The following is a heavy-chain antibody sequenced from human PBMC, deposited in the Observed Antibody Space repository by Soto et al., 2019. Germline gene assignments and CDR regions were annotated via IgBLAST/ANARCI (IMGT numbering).Heavy chain of an antibody. D-gene: IGHD5-12*01. J-gene: IGHJ6*02. V-gene: IGHV1-69*02. CDR3: ARGLVATIDEYYYGMDV. CDR1: GGTFSSYT. Sequence: QVQLVQSGAEVKKPGSSVKVSCKASGGTFSSYTISWVRQAAGQGLEWMGRIIPILGIANYAQKFQGRVTITADKSTSTAYMELSSLRSEDTAVYYCARGLVATIDEYYYGMDVWGQGTTVTVSS. CDR2: IIPILGIA.